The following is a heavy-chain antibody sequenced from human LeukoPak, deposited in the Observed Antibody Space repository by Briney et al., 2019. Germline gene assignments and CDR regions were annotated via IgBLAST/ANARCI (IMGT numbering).Heavy chain of an antibody. V-gene: IGHV3-74*03. CDR3: VREVGAPGSFQH. Sequence: GGSLRLSCAASGFTLSSNWMHWVRQAPGKGLVWNSRINGDGRIIEHAESVKGRFTISRNNADNTLHLQMNSLRAEDTAVYHCVREVGAPGSFQHWGQGAPVTVSS. CDR2: INGDGRII. CDR1: GFTLSSNW. J-gene: IGHJ1*01. D-gene: IGHD1-26*01.